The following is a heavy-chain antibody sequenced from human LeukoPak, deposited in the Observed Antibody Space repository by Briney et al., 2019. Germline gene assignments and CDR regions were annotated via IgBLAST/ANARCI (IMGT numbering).Heavy chain of an antibody. V-gene: IGHV4-39*07. CDR3: VRTNPWDLTYYFDY. J-gene: IGHJ4*02. D-gene: IGHD1-14*01. CDR1: GGSISSSSYY. CDR2: IYYSGST. Sequence: SETLSLTCTVSGGSISSSSYYWGWIRQPPGKGLEWIGSIYYSGSTYYNPSLKSRVTISVDTSKNQFSLRLTSVTAADTAVYYCVRTNPWDLTYYFDYWGQGTLVTVSS.